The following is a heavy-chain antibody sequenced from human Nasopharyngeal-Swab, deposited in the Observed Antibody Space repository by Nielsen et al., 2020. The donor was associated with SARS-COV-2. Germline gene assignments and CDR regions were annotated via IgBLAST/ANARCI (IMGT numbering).Heavy chain of an antibody. D-gene: IGHD2-15*01. CDR3: ARHIVDCSGGSCYDYMDV. J-gene: IGHJ6*03. CDR1: GYSFTTYW. V-gene: IGHV5-10-1*01. Sequence: GGSLRLSCEGSGYSFTTYWISWVRQMPGKGLEWMGRIDPSDSYTNYSPSFQGHVTISADKSISTAYLQWSSLKASDTAMYYCARHIVDCSGGSCYDYMDVWGKGTTVTVSS. CDR2: IDPSDSYT.